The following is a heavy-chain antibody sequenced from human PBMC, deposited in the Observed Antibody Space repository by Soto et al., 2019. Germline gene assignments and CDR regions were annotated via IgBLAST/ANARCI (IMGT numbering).Heavy chain of an antibody. J-gene: IGHJ4*02. D-gene: IGHD6-19*01. CDR3: AHIVVAGLGYYFDY. V-gene: IGHV2-5*02. Sequence: KESGPTLVKPTQTLTLTCTFSGFSLSSTRMAVGWIRQPPGKALEWLALIYWDDDKRYSPFLKSRLTITKDTSKNQVVLTMSLMDPVDTARYYCAHIVVAGLGYYFDYWGQGTLVTVSS. CDR2: IYWDDDK. CDR1: GFSLSSTRMA.